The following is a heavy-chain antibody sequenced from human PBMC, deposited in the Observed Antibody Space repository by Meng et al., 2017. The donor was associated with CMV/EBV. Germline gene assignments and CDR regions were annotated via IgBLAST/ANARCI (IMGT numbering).Heavy chain of an antibody. J-gene: IGHJ4*02. V-gene: IGHV5-51*01. CDR3: ARLLGTGTPFDY. Sequence: GESLKISCQGSGYRFTNYWIGWVRQMPGKGLELMGIIYPGGSRTTYSPSFQGQATISADKSINTAYLQWNSLKASDTAVYYCARLLGTGTPFDYWGQGTLVTVSS. CDR1: GYRFTNYW. CDR2: IYPGGSRT. D-gene: IGHD1-1*01.